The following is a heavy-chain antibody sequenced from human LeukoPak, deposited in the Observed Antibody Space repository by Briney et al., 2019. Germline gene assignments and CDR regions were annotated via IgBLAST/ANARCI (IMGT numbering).Heavy chain of an antibody. J-gene: IGHJ4*02. CDR3: AKDDVQQLVPFDY. CDR1: GFTFSRYD. CDR2: LSGSGGST. Sequence: GGSLRLSCAASGFTFSRYDMRWVRPAGGMGLDWVSALSGSGGSTYYADTVRGQFTISRDNSKNTLYLQMNSLRAEDTAVYYCAKDDVQQLVPFDYWGQGTLVTVSS. V-gene: IGHV3-23*01. D-gene: IGHD6-13*01.